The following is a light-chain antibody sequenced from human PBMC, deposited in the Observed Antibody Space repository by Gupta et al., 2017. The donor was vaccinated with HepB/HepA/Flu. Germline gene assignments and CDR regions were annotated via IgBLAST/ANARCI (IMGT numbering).Light chain of an antibody. CDR2: NTN. V-gene: IGLV8-61*01. Sequence: TVVTQEPSVSVSPGGTVTLTCGLTSGSVSTTNYPSWFQQTPGQAPRTLIYNTNTRSSGVPDRFSGSILGNKAALTITGAQADEESDYYCVLDMGSGNVVFGGGTKLTVL. CDR3: VLDMGSGNVV. J-gene: IGLJ2*01. CDR1: SGSVSTTNY.